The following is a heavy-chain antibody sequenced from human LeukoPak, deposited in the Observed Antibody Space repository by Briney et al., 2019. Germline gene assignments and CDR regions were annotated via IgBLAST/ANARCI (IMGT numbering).Heavy chain of an antibody. J-gene: IGHJ4*02. CDR2: IDNRGST. D-gene: IGHD4-11*01. CDR1: GGSITSYY. V-gene: IGHV4-59*01. Sequence: ETLSLTCTVSGGSITSYYWSWIRQPPGKGLEGIGYIDNRGSTNYNPSLKSRVTISVDTSKNQFSLKLSSVTAADTAVYYCARLYSSSLGRVFDYWGQGTLVTVSS. CDR3: ARLYSSSLGRVFDY.